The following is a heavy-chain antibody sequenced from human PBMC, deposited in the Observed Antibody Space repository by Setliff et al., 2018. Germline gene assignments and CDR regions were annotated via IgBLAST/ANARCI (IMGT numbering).Heavy chain of an antibody. Sequence: PSETLSLTCTVSGGSISSYYWNWIRQPPGKGLEWIGHIHYSGSPNHHPSLKSRVSTSVDTSQNQISLELSSVTAADTAVYYCARTMYSSSWYGAFDIWGQGTMVTVSS. D-gene: IGHD6-13*01. J-gene: IGHJ3*02. CDR3: ARTMYSSSWYGAFDI. CDR2: IHYSGSP. V-gene: IGHV4-59*01. CDR1: GGSISSYY.